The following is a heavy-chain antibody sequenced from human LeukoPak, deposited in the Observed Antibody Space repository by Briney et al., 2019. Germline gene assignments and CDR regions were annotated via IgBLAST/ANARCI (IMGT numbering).Heavy chain of an antibody. D-gene: IGHD3-22*01. Sequence: GGSLRLSCAASGFTFSSYEMNWVRQAPGKGLEWVSYISSSGSTIYYADSVKGRFTISRDNAKNSLYLQMNSLRAEDTAVYYCGKDPYYYDSSGYYTDYWGQGTLVTVSS. V-gene: IGHV3-48*03. CDR2: ISSSGSTI. CDR3: GKDPYYYDSSGYYTDY. CDR1: GFTFSSYE. J-gene: IGHJ4*02.